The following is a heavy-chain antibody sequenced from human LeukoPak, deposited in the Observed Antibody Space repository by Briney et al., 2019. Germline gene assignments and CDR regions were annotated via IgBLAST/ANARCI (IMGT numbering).Heavy chain of an antibody. V-gene: IGHV4-39*01. J-gene: IGHJ3*02. CDR3: ARITDRTIFGEIMHGFDI. CDR2: IYYNGRT. CDR1: GDSINNNNYY. Sequence: SSETLSLTCTVSGDSINNNNYYWGWIRQPPGKGLEWIGNIYYNGRTYYSPSLKSRGTISVDTSNNQFSLKLSSVTAADTAVYYCARITDRTIFGEIMHGFDIWGQGTPVTVSS. D-gene: IGHD3-3*01.